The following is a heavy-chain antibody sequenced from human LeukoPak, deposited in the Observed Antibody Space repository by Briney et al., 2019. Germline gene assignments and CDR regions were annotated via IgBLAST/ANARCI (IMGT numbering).Heavy chain of an antibody. V-gene: IGHV1-8*03. J-gene: IGHJ4*02. CDR3: ARGGGGTTMVRGVYTPYYFDY. CDR2: MNPNSGNT. D-gene: IGHD3-10*01. Sequence: ASVKVSCKASGYTFTSYDINWVRHATGQGLEWMGWMNPNSGNTGYAQKFQGRVTITRNTSISTAYMELSSLRSEDTAVYYCARGGGGTTMVRGVYTPYYFDYWGQGTLVTVSS. CDR1: GYTFTSYD.